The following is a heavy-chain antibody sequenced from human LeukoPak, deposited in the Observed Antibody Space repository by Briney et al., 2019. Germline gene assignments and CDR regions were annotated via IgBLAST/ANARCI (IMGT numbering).Heavy chain of an antibody. CDR2: ISSSGSTI. CDR3: ARITAMVQSRAFDI. D-gene: IGHD5-18*01. V-gene: IGHV3-11*04. CDR1: GFTFSDYY. Sequence: GGSLRLSCAASGFTFSDYYMSWIRQAPGKGLEWVSYISSSGSTIYYADSVKGRFTISRDNAKNSLYLQMNSLRAEDTAVYYCARITAMVQSRAFDIWGQGTMVTVSS. J-gene: IGHJ3*02.